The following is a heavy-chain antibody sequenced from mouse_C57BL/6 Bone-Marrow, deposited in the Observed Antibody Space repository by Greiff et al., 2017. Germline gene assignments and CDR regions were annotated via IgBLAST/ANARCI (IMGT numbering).Heavy chain of an antibody. V-gene: IGHV1-81*01. Sequence: QVQLKQSGAELARPGASVKLSCKASGYTFTSYGISWVKQRTGQGLEWIGEIYPRSGNTYYNEKFKGKATLTADKSSSTAYMELRSLTSEDSAVYFCARGFPNWEGFAYWGQGTLVTVSA. CDR3: ARGFPNWEGFAY. D-gene: IGHD4-1*01. J-gene: IGHJ3*01. CDR1: GYTFTSYG. CDR2: IYPRSGNT.